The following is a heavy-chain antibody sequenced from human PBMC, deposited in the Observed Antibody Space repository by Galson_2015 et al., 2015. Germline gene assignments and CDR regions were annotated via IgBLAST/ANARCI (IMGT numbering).Heavy chain of an antibody. V-gene: IGHV1-3*01. J-gene: IGHJ6*02. CDR1: GYTFTSYA. CDR2: INAGNGNT. Sequence: QSGAEVKKPGASVKVSCKASGYTFTSYAMHWVRQAPGQRLEWMGWINAGNGNTKYSQKFQGRVTITRDTSASTAYMELSSLRSEDTAVYYCARDMSELGYYGMDVWGQRTTVTVSS. CDR3: ARDMSELGYYGMDV. D-gene: IGHD1-26*01.